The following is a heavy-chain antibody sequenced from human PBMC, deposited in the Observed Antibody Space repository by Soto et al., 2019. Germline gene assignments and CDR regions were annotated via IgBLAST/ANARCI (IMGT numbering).Heavy chain of an antibody. CDR1: GFTFGSFS. Sequence: VHLVESGGGLVQPGGSLRLSCAASGFTFGSFSMNWVRQAPGKGLEWVSYISSSSGIIYYADSVKGRFTISRDNAKNSLYLQMNSLRAEDTAVYFCAKMVTTYYYYYMDVGGKGTTVTVSS. CDR2: ISSSSGII. J-gene: IGHJ6*03. V-gene: IGHV3-48*01. D-gene: IGHD4-17*01. CDR3: AKMVTTYYYYYMDV.